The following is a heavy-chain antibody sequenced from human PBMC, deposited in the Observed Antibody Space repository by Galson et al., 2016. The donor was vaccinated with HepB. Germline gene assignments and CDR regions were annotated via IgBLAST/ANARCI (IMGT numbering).Heavy chain of an antibody. D-gene: IGHD6-13*01. CDR3: AKGVGAGSWYYFDH. V-gene: IGHV3-9*01. Sequence: SLRLSCAASGFNFDAYGMHWVRQVPGKGLEWVSGISWNSGHIGYADSVKGRFTISRDNARNSLYLQMNSLRPEDTALYYCAKGVGAGSWYYFDHWGQGTQVIVSS. CDR2: ISWNSGHI. J-gene: IGHJ4*02. CDR1: GFNFDAYG.